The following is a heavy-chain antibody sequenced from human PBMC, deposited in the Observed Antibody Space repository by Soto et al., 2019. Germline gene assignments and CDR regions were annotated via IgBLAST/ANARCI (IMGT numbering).Heavy chain of an antibody. CDR2: ISSSSSYT. CDR1: GFTFSDYY. D-gene: IGHD2-15*01. Sequence: GGSLRLSCAASGFTFSDYYMSRIRQAPGKGLEWVSYISSSSSYTNYADSMKGRFTISRDNAKNSLYLQMNSLRAEDTAVYYCARDLAGYCSGGSCYSNWFDPWGQGTLVTV. V-gene: IGHV3-11*06. J-gene: IGHJ5*02. CDR3: ARDLAGYCSGGSCYSNWFDP.